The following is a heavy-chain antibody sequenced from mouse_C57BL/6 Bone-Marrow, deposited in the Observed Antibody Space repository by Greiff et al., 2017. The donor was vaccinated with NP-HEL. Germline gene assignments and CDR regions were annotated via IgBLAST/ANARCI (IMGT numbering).Heavy chain of an antibody. V-gene: IGHV3-8*01. D-gene: IGHD1-1*01. CDR2: ISYSGST. CDR3: ARLTTVVATGYWYFDV. J-gene: IGHJ1*03. CDR1: GYSITSDY. Sequence: VQLQQSGPGLAKPSQTLSLTCSVTGYSITSDYWNWIRKFPGNKLEYMGYISYSGSTYYNPSLKSRISITRDTSKTQYYLQLNSVTTEDTATYYCARLTTVVATGYWYFDVWGTGTTVTVSS.